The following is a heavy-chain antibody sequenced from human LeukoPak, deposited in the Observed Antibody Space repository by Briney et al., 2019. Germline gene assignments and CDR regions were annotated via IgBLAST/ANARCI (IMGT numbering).Heavy chain of an antibody. J-gene: IGHJ3*02. Sequence: PSETLSLTCTVSGGSISSYYWSWIRQPPGKGLEWIGYIYYSGSTNYNPSLKSRVTISVDTSKNQFPLKLSSVTAADTAVYYCARGASYSGYDSDDAFDIWGQGTMVTVSS. V-gene: IGHV4-59*01. CDR3: ARGASYSGYDSDDAFDI. CDR2: IYYSGST. D-gene: IGHD5-12*01. CDR1: GGSISSYY.